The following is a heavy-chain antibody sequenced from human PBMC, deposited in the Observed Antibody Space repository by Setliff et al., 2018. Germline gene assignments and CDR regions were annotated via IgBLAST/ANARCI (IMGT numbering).Heavy chain of an antibody. V-gene: IGHV4-31*03. CDR3: ARGIPAYDFWSGYYIGYYYYMDV. CDR2: IYHSGNT. J-gene: IGHJ6*03. Sequence: SETLSLTCTVSGGSISSSSYYWGWIRQPPGKGLEWIGYIYHSGNTYYNPSLKSRITISVDTSKNQFSLKLSSVTAADTAVYYCARGIPAYDFWSGYYIGYYYYMDVWGKGTTVTVSS. CDR1: GGSISSSSYY. D-gene: IGHD3-3*01.